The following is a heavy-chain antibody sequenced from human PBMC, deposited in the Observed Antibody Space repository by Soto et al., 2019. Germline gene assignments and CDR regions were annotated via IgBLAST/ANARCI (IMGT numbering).Heavy chain of an antibody. V-gene: IGHV1-69*01. Sequence: KRYRKASGETMSVDAVGRRRQENRQGLEWMGGIIPIFGTANYAQKFQGRVTITADESTSTAYMELSSLRSEDTAVYYCARLGYCSGGSCSNWFAPWGKGTLVPGS. D-gene: IGHD2-15*01. J-gene: IGHJ5*02. CDR2: IIPIFGTA. CDR1: GETMSVDA. CDR3: ARLGYCSGGSCSNWFAP.